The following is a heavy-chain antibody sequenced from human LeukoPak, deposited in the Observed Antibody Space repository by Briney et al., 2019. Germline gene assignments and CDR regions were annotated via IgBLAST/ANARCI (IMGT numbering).Heavy chain of an antibody. D-gene: IGHD6-6*01. CDR1: GYSISSGYY. CDR3: ARLPPYSSSAYYFDY. Sequence: PSETLSLTCAVSGYSISSGYYWGWIRQPPGKGLEWIGNIYHSGSTYYNPSLKSLVTISVDTSKNQFSLKLSSVTAADTAVYYCARLPPYSSSAYYFDYWGQGTLVTVSS. J-gene: IGHJ4*02. V-gene: IGHV4-38-2*01. CDR2: IYHSGST.